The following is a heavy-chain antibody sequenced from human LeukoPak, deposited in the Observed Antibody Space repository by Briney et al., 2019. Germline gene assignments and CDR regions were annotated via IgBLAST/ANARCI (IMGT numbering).Heavy chain of an antibody. D-gene: IGHD3-16*02. CDR2: INPNSGGT. J-gene: IGHJ4*02. CDR3: ARSDYVWGSYRGGFDY. Sequence: ASVKVSCKASGYTFTGYYMHWVRQAPGQGLEWMGWINPNSGGTNYAQKFQGRVTMTTDTSTSTAYMELRSLRSDDTAVYYCARSDYVWGSYRGGFDYWGQGTLVTVSS. CDR1: GYTFTGYY. V-gene: IGHV1-2*02.